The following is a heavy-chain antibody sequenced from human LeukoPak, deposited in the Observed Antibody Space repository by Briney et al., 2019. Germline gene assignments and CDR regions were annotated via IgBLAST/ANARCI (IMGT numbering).Heavy chain of an antibody. D-gene: IGHD3-22*01. V-gene: IGHV4-34*01. CDR1: GGSFSGYY. Sequence: PSETLSLTCAVYGGSFSGYYWSWIRQPPGKGLEWIGEINHSGSTNYNPSLKSRVTISVDTSKNQFFLKLTSVTAADTAVYYCARGFYFDTAGYLDYWGQGTLVTVSS. J-gene: IGHJ4*02. CDR3: ARGFYFDTAGYLDY. CDR2: INHSGST.